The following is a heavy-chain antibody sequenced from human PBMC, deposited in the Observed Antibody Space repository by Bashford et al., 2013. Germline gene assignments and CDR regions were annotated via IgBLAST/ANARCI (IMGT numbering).Heavy chain of an antibody. J-gene: IGHJ1*01. CDR2: ISSSSSYI. CDR3: ARRRGSGGAEYFQH. D-gene: IGHD3-16*01. CDR1: GFTFSSYS. V-gene: IGHV3-21*01. Sequence: GGSLRLSCAASGFTFSSYSMNWVRQAPGKGLEWVSSISSSSSYIYYADSVKGRFTISRDNAKNSLYLQMNSLRAEDTAVYYCARRRGSGGAEYFQHWGQGTLVTVSS.